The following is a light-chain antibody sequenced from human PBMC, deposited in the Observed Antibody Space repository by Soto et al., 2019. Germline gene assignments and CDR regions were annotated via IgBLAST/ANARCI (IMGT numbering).Light chain of an antibody. V-gene: IGKV3-11*01. J-gene: IGKJ2*01. CDR3: QQRSNWPRT. CDR2: DAS. Sequence: EIVLTQSPATLSLSPGERATLSCRASQSVSSYLAWYQQKPGQAPRLLIYDASNRATGIPARFSGSGYGADSTLTISSLEPEDFAVYYCQQRSNWPRTFGQGTKLEIK. CDR1: QSVSSY.